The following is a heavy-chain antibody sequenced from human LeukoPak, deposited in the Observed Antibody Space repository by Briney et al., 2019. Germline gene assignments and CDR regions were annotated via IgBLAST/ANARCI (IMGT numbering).Heavy chain of an antibody. CDR2: GHHSESS. CDR3: ARESAGSLHDSTAAFHY. CDR1: GDSVTSTY. V-gene: IGHV4-59*02. J-gene: IGHJ4*02. D-gene: IGHD2-8*02. Sequence: SETLSLTCSVSGDSVTSTYWSWIRQPPGKGLEWVAYGHHSESSNYNPSFRSRVIIPVDTSRNQFSLRLSSVTAADTAIYYCARESAGSLHDSTAAFHYWGQGILVIVSS.